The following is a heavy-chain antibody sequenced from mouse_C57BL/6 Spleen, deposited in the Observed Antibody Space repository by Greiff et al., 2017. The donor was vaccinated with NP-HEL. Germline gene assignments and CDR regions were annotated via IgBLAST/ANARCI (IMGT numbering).Heavy chain of an antibody. CDR1: GYTFTEYT. V-gene: IGHV1-62-2*01. CDR3: ARHEGDYYGSSYENYFDY. CDR2: FYPGSGSI. Sequence: VHLVESGAELVKPGASVKLSCKASGYTFTEYTIHWVKQRSGQGLEWIGWFYPGSGSIKYNEKFKDKATLTADKSSSTVYMELSRLTSEDSAVYFCARHEGDYYGSSYENYFDYWGQGTTLTVSS. D-gene: IGHD1-1*01. J-gene: IGHJ2*01.